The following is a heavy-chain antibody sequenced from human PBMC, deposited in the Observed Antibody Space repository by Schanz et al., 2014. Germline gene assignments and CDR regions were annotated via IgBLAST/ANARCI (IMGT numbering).Heavy chain of an antibody. CDR1: GYSLNELS. D-gene: IGHD6-13*01. CDR3: ASSGAGYSSSWDFDY. Sequence: QVQLVQSGAEVKKPGASVKVSCKVSGYSLNELSMHWVRQAPGQGLEWMGRIIPILGITNVAQTFQDRVTITADKSTFTAYMDVSSLRSEDTAVYYCASSGAGYSSSWDFDYWGQGTLVTVSS. CDR2: IIPILGIT. V-gene: IGHV1-69*04. J-gene: IGHJ4*02.